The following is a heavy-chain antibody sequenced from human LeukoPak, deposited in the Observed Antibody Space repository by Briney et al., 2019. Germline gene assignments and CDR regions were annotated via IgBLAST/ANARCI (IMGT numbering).Heavy chain of an antibody. Sequence: GGSLRLSCAASGFTFSGSAMHWVRQASGKGLEWVGRIRSKANSYATAYAASVKGRFTISRDDSKNTAYLQMNSLKTEDTAVYYCTRRAWSRDGYNGDYWGQGTLVTVSS. CDR2: IRSKANSYAT. D-gene: IGHD5-24*01. J-gene: IGHJ4*02. CDR3: TRRAWSRDGYNGDY. V-gene: IGHV3-73*01. CDR1: GFTFSGSA.